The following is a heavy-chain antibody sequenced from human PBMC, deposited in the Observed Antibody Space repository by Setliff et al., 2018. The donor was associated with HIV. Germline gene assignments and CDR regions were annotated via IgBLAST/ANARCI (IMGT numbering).Heavy chain of an antibody. V-gene: IGHV4-34*01. CDR3: ARHKDSDYVWGSYRPDGFDI. CDR1: GRSFSGYY. Sequence: SETLSLTCAVYGRSFSGYYWNWIRQSPGKGLEWIGNIYRSGSTYYNPSLRSRVTISVDTSKNQFYLNLNSVTDADTAIYYCARHKDSDYVWGSYRPDGFDIWGQGTTVTVSS. D-gene: IGHD3-16*02. J-gene: IGHJ3*02. CDR2: IYRSGST.